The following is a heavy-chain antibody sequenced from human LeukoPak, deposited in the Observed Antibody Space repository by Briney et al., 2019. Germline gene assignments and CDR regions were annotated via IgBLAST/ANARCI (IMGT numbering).Heavy chain of an antibody. D-gene: IGHD2-2*01. CDR1: GFTFSSYA. CDR3: ARDRGYCSSTSCPSFDY. J-gene: IGHJ4*02. V-gene: IGHV3-30-3*01. Sequence: PGRSLRLSCAASGFTFSSYAMHWVRQAPGKGLEWVAVISYDGSNKYYADSVKGRFTISRDNSKNTLYLQMNSLRAEDTAVYYCARDRGYCSSTSCPSFDYWGQGTLVTVSS. CDR2: ISYDGSNK.